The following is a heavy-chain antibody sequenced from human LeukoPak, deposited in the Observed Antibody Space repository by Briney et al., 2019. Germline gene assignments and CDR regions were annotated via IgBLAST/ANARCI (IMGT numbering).Heavy chain of an antibody. CDR3: AKDHRSFHGTTEFDP. Sequence: PGGSLSLSCAASGFTFSSYAISWARQAPGKGLEWVSTISGSGGSTYYADSVKGRFTISRDNSKNTLYLQMNSLRAEDTAVYYCAKDHRSFHGTTEFDPWGQGTLVTVSS. D-gene: IGHD6-13*01. V-gene: IGHV3-23*01. CDR2: ISGSGGST. CDR1: GFTFSSYA. J-gene: IGHJ5*02.